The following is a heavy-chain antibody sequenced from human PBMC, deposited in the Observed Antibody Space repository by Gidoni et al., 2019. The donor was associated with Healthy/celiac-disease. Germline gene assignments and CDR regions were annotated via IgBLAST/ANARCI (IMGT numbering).Heavy chain of an antibody. J-gene: IGHJ4*02. V-gene: IGHV3-30-3*01. CDR3: ASHSSGYPFDY. Sequence: LEWVAVISYDGSNKYYADSVKGRFTISRDNSKNTLYLQMNSLRAEDTAVYYCASHSSGYPFDYWGQGTLVTVSS. CDR2: ISYDGSNK. D-gene: IGHD6-19*01.